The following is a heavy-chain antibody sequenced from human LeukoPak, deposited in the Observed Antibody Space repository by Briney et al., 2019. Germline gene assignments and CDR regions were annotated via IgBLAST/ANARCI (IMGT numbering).Heavy chain of an antibody. CDR2: INPNSGGT. V-gene: IGHV1-2*02. Sequence: ASVKVSCKASGYTFTGHYMHWVRQAPGQGLEWMGWINPNSGGTNYAQKFQGRVTMTRDTSISTAYMELSRLRSDDTAVYYCASPAPLGAAGMDVWGQGTTVTVSS. D-gene: IGHD2-2*01. CDR3: ASPAPLGAAGMDV. J-gene: IGHJ6*02. CDR1: GYTFTGHY.